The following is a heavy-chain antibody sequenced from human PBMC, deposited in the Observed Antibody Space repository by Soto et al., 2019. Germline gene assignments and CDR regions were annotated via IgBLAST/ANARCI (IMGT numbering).Heavy chain of an antibody. Sequence: QVHLVQSGAEVKKPGASVKVSCKASGYTFTSYDITWARQATGQGLEWMGWMNPNSGNAGYAQKFQGRGTMTRNTSISTAYMELSSLRSEDTAVYYCARTDGDRDYWGQGTLVTVSS. J-gene: IGHJ4*02. D-gene: IGHD4-17*01. CDR2: MNPNSGNA. CDR1: GYTFTSYD. CDR3: ARTDGDRDY. V-gene: IGHV1-8*01.